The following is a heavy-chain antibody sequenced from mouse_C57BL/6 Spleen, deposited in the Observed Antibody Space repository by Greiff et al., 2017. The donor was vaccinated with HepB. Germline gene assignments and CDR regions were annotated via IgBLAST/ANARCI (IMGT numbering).Heavy chain of an antibody. D-gene: IGHD2-3*01. CDR2: IYPGNSDT. Sequence: VHVKQSGTVLARPGASVKMSCKTSGYTFTSYWMHWVKQRPGQGLEWIGAIYPGNSDTSYNQKLKGKAKLTAVTSASTAYMELSSLTNEDSAVYYCTRNDGYYVRFFDYWGQGTTLTVSS. CDR3: TRNDGYYVRFFDY. J-gene: IGHJ2*01. CDR1: GYTFTSYW. V-gene: IGHV1-5*01.